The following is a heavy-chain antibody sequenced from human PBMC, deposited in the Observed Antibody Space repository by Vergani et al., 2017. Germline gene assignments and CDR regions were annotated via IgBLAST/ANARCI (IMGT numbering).Heavy chain of an antibody. D-gene: IGHD2-15*01. J-gene: IGHJ6*02. CDR3: ARGGYCRGGSCYFSYYYYGMDV. CDR1: GYTFTSYY. CDR2: INPSGGST. Sequence: QVQLVQSGAEVKKPGASVKVSCKASGYTFTSYYMHWVRQAPGQGLEWMGIINPSGGSTSYAQKFQGRVTMTRDTSTSTVYMELSSLRSEDTAVYYCARGGYCRGGSCYFSYYYYGMDVWGQGTTVTVSS. V-gene: IGHV1-46*03.